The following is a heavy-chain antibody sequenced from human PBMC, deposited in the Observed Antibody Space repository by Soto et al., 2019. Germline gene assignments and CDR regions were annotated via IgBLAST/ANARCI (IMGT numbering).Heavy chain of an antibody. CDR1: GFTFRNYA. D-gene: IGHD3-22*01. CDR2: ISYDGVHQ. J-gene: IGHJ4*02. CDR3: AKVSDSSGYYYPGY. Sequence: LRLSCAASGFTFRNYAMHWVRQAPGKGLDWVAVISYDGVHQNYADSVKGRFTISRDDSKNTLYLQMNSLRAEDTAVYYCAKVSDSSGYYYPGYWGQGTLVTVSS. V-gene: IGHV3-30-3*01.